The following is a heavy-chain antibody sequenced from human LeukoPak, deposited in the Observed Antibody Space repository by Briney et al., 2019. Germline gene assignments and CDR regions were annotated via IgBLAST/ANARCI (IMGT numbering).Heavy chain of an antibody. Sequence: SETLSLTCTVSGGSISSYYWSWIRQPPGKGLEWIGYIYYSGSTNYNPSLKSRVTISVDTSKNQFSLKLSSVTAADTAVYYCARVRWYYDILTGYHNRGYYFDYWGQGTLVTVSS. D-gene: IGHD3-9*01. CDR2: IYYSGST. J-gene: IGHJ4*02. CDR3: ARVRWYYDILTGYHNRGYYFDY. CDR1: GGSISSYY. V-gene: IGHV4-59*01.